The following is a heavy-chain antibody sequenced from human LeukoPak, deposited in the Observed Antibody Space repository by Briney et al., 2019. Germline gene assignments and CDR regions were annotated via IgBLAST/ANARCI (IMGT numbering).Heavy chain of an antibody. D-gene: IGHD3-10*01. Sequence: ASMKVSCKASGYTFTGYYMHWVRQAPGQGLEWMGRINPNNGDTNYAREFQGRVTMTRDTSISTAYMELSRLRSDDTAVYYCAREKGMMVRGIIAYWGQGTLVTVSS. CDR1: GYTFTGYY. J-gene: IGHJ4*02. CDR2: INPNNGDT. V-gene: IGHV1-2*06. CDR3: AREKGMMVRGIIAY.